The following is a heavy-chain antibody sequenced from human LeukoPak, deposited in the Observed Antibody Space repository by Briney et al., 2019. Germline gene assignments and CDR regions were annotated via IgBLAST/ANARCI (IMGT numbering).Heavy chain of an antibody. Sequence: GGSLRLSCAASGFTFSSYSMNWVRQAPGKGLEWVSSISSSSSYIYYADSVKGRFTISRDNAKNSLYLQMNSLRAEDTAVYYCARALPQENYGVDYWGQGTLVTVSS. J-gene: IGHJ4*02. D-gene: IGHD1-7*01. CDR3: ARALPQENYGVDY. CDR2: ISSSSSYI. V-gene: IGHV3-21*01. CDR1: GFTFSSYS.